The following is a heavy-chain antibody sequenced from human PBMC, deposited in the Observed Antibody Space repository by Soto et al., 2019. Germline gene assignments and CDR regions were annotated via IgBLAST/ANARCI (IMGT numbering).Heavy chain of an antibody. CDR3: ARILRITIFGVVNYYFDY. D-gene: IGHD3-3*01. V-gene: IGHV2-70*11. Sequence: SGPTPVNPAQTVTMTCTFSGLSLNTHKVGVSWIRQPPGKALEWLARIDWDDDKYYSTSLKTRLTISKDTSKNQVVLTMTNMDPVDTATYYCARILRITIFGVVNYYFDYWGRGTLVTVSS. CDR2: IDWDDDK. J-gene: IGHJ4*02. CDR1: GLSLNTHKVG.